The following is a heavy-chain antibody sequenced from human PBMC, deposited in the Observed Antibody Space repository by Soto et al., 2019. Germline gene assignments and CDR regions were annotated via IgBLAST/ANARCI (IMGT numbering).Heavy chain of an antibody. CDR3: ARTQYQYTMDV. CDR2: INPYSGGT. CDR1: GYTFTDYY. V-gene: IGHV1-2*04. D-gene: IGHD2-2*01. Sequence: GASVKVSCKASGYTFTDYYIHWVRQAPGQGLEWMGWINPYSGGTNYAQRFQGWVTMTRDTPISTAYMELSRLTSDDTAVYYCARTQYQYTMDVWGQGTTVTVSS. J-gene: IGHJ6*02.